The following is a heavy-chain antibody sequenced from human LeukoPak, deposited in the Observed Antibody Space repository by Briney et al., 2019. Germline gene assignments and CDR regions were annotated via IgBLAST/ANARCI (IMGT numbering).Heavy chain of an antibody. CDR3: ARGWYYDLPDY. CDR1: GGTFSSYA. J-gene: IGHJ4*02. CDR2: IIPILGIA. V-gene: IGHV1-69*04. Sequence: GASVKVSCKASGGTFSSYAISWVRQAPGQGLEWMGRIIPILGIANYAQKFQGRVTITADKSTSTAYMELSSRRSEDTAVYYCARGWYYDLPDYWGQGTLVTVSS. D-gene: IGHD3-3*01.